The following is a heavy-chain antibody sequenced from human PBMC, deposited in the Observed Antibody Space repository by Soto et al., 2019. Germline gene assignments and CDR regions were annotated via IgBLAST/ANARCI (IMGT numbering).Heavy chain of an antibody. CDR2: IYHSGST. D-gene: IGHD2-15*01. J-gene: IGHJ4*02. Sequence: SETLSLTCAVSGGSISSSNWWSWVRQPPGKGLEWIGEIYHSGSTNYNPSLKSRVTISVDKSKNQFSLKLSSVTAADTAVYYCARAVPYCSGGSCYSSFDYWGQGTLVTVSS. V-gene: IGHV4-4*02. CDR1: GGSISSSNW. CDR3: ARAVPYCSGGSCYSSFDY.